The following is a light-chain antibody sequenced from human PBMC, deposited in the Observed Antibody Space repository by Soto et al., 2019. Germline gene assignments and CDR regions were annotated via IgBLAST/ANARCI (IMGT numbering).Light chain of an antibody. CDR1: KLGDKY. Sequence: SYELTQPPSVSVSPGQTASITCSGDKLGDKYVSWYHQKPGQSPVLVIYHDTKRPSGIPERFSGSNSGTTATLTISGTQTMDEADYYCQAWDSSTAAVFGGGTKLTVL. CDR3: QAWDSSTAAV. CDR2: HDT. V-gene: IGLV3-1*01. J-gene: IGLJ2*01.